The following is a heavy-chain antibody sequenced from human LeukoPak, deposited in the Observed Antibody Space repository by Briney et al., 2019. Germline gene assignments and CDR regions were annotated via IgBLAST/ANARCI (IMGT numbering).Heavy chain of an antibody. CDR1: GGSFSGYY. CDR2: INHSGST. V-gene: IGHV4-34*01. CDR3: ARVFGGVVEMATQSERYYFDY. D-gene: IGHD5-24*01. Sequence: SETLSLTCAVYGGSFSGYYWSWIRQPPGKGLEWIGEINHSGSTNYNPSLKSRVTISVDTSKNQFSLKLSSVTAADTAVYYCARVFGGVVEMATQSERYYFDYWGQGTLVTVSS. J-gene: IGHJ4*02.